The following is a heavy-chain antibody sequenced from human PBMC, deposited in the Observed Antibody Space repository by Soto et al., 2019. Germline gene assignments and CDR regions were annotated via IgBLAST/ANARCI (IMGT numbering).Heavy chain of an antibody. CDR3: WRDLATMDV. Sequence: QVQLVQSGAEVKKPGASVKVSCKASGYTFTSYGISWVRQAPGQGREWMGWIRAYNGNTNYAQKLQGRVNMTTDTSRSTVYMALRSLRSDDTAVYYGWRDLATMDVWGQGTTVTVSS. V-gene: IGHV1-18*01. CDR1: GYTFTSYG. CDR2: IRAYNGNT. J-gene: IGHJ6*02.